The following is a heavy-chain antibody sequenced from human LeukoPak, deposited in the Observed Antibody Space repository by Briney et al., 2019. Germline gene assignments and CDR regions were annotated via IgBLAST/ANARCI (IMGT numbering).Heavy chain of an antibody. Sequence: SETLSLTCTVSGGSISTYYWSWIRQPPGKGLEWMGYMSNSGSTDYNPSLKSRVTISVDTSKNQFSLKLSSVTAADTAVYYCARDAHTYYDILTGYPVYYYYYMDVWGKGTTVTISS. D-gene: IGHD3-9*01. CDR1: GGSISTYY. J-gene: IGHJ6*03. CDR3: ARDAHTYYDILTGYPVYYYYYMDV. V-gene: IGHV4-59*12. CDR2: MSNSGST.